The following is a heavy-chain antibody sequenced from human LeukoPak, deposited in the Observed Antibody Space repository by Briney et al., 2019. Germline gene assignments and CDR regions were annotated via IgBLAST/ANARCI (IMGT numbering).Heavy chain of an antibody. CDR3: ARVLEAYSRRYQYYYYYMDV. J-gene: IGHJ6*03. V-gene: IGHV3-48*01. CDR2: ISRDSNII. Sequence: GGSLRLSCAASGFIFSRDSMNWVRQAPGKGLEWISYISRDSNIIFYADSVRGRFTISRDNAKNSLYLQMNSLRAEDTAVYYCARVLEAYSRRYQYYYYYMDVWGKGTTVTVSS. CDR1: GFIFSRDS. D-gene: IGHD6-13*01.